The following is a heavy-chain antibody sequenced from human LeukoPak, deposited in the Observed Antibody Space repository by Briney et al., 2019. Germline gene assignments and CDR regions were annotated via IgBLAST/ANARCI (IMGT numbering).Heavy chain of an antibody. D-gene: IGHD6-13*01. J-gene: IGHJ4*02. CDR2: INHSGST. CDR1: GWSFSGYY. Sequence: AETLSLTCAVYGWSFSGYYWSWIRQPPGKGLEWVAEINHSGSTNYNPSRKSPVNISVDTSKNQFSLKLSSVTAADTAVYYCARGRSSWYGAYYFDYWGQGTLVTVSS. CDR3: ARGRSSWYGAYYFDY. V-gene: IGHV4-34*01.